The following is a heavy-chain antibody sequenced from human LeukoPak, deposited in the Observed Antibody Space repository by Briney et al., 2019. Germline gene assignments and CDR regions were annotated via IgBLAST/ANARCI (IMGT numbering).Heavy chain of an antibody. CDR2: MCYSGST. D-gene: IGHD1-26*01. CDR3: ARHSGSYLKSALHI. J-gene: IGHJ3*02. V-gene: IGHV4-39*01. CDR1: GGSISSSSYY. Sequence: SGTLSLTCTVSGGSISSSSYYWGWIRQPPGKGLEWIGRMCYSGSTYYNPSLKSRVTISVDTSKNQLSLELTSVTAADTAVYYCARHSGSYLKSALHIWGQGTMDTLPS.